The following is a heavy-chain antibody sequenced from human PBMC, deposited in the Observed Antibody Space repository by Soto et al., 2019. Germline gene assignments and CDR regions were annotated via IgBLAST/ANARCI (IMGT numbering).Heavy chain of an antibody. Sequence: QVQLVQSGAEVKKPGSSVKVSCKASGGTFSDYGISWVRQAPGQGLEWMGGIIPVFCTTNYAQRFQGRVTISADESPGTVYMQLSSLRSDDTAVFYCASPWGTSDDAFTIWGQGTLVTVSS. CDR3: ASPWGTSDDAFTI. CDR2: IIPVFCTT. V-gene: IGHV1-69*01. J-gene: IGHJ3*02. D-gene: IGHD3-16*01. CDR1: GGTFSDYG.